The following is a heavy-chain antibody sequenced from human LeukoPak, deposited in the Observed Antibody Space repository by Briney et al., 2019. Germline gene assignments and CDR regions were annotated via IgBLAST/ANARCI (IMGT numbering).Heavy chain of an antibody. V-gene: IGHV4-34*01. Sequence: SETLSLTCAVYGGSFSDYYWNWIRQPPGKGLEWIGEINHSGSTNYNPSLKSRVTISVDTSKNQFSLKLSSVTAADTAVYYCARDVDTPMVDAFDIWGQGTMVTVSS. CDR2: INHSGST. J-gene: IGHJ3*02. CDR3: ARDVDTPMVDAFDI. D-gene: IGHD5-18*01. CDR1: GGSFSDYY.